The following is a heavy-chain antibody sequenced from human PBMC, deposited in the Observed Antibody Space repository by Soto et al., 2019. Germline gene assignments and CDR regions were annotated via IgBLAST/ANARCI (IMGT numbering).Heavy chain of an antibody. CDR1: GYTFLNYG. J-gene: IGHJ4*02. CDR3: ARDRVRFLIYGVIATPSDY. Sequence: QVLMVQSGAEVKKPGASVKVSCKASGYTFLNYGITWVRQAPGQGLEWMGWISPYDGKTNFARKFHGRVTISTDTSISPAYMEVRSLKSAYPAIYYCARDRVRFLIYGVIATPSDYWGQGTLFTVSS. V-gene: IGHV1-18*04. D-gene: IGHD3-3*01. CDR2: ISPYDGKT.